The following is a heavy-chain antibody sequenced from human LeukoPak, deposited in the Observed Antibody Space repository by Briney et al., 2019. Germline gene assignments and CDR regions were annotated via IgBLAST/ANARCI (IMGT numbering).Heavy chain of an antibody. Sequence: GGSLSLSRAPSGFTFSSYAMSWVRQAPGKGLEGVSAISGSGGSTYYADSLQGRFTISSDNSQNTLYLQMNSLTAAAPAVFSVSKARHIVVVTAIPFDYWGQGTLVTVSP. D-gene: IGHD2-21*02. J-gene: IGHJ4*02. V-gene: IGHV3-23*01. CDR1: GFTFSSYA. CDR3: SKARHIVVVTAIPFDY. CDR2: ISGSGGST.